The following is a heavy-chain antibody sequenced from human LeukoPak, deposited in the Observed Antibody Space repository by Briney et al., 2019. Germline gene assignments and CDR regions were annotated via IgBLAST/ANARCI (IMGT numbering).Heavy chain of an antibody. CDR1: GGSISSYY. CDR2: IYYSAST. V-gene: IGHV4-59*01. Sequence: SETLSLTCTVSGGSISSYYWSWIRQPPGKGLEWIGYIYYSASTNYNPSLKSRVTISVDTSKNQFSLKLSSVTAAETAVYYCAREGRYRYGYNEYHSYMDIWGKGTTVTVSS. J-gene: IGHJ6*03. D-gene: IGHD5-24*01. CDR3: AREGRYRYGYNEYHSYMDI.